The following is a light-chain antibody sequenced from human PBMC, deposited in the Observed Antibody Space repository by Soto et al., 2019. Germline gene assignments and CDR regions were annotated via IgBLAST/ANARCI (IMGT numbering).Light chain of an antibody. V-gene: IGKV1-39*01. Sequence: IQMTQSPSSLSASVGDRITMTCRASQTISTYLHWYQQKPGKAPKLLISTSSTLQSGVPSRFSGSGSGTHFALSIRGLQPDDVAPCLCQQSYQTPWTFGLGTKVEI. J-gene: IGKJ1*01. CDR3: QQSYQTPWT. CDR2: TSS. CDR1: QTISTY.